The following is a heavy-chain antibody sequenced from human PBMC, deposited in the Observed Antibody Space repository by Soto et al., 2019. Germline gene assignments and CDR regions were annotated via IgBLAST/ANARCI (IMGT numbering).Heavy chain of an antibody. J-gene: IGHJ3*02. CDR3: ARHYSGSWHDDFDI. CDR2: IYPGDSDT. Sequence: DSLKISCKGSGYSFSSYWIGWVRQMPGKGLEWMGIIYPGDSDTRYSPPFQGQVTISADKSISTAYLQWSSLKASDTAMYYCARHYSGSWHDDFDIWGKGTMVNVAS. CDR1: GYSFSSYW. D-gene: IGHD1-26*01. V-gene: IGHV5-51*01.